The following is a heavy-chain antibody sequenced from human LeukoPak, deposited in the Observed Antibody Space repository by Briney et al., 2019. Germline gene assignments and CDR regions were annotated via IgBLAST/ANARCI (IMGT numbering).Heavy chain of an antibody. V-gene: IGHV1-2*02. Sequence: ASVKVSCKASGYTFTGYYMHWVRQAPGQGLEWMGWINPNSGGTNYAQRFRGRVTMTRDTSISTAYMELSRLRSDDTAVYYCASLGGAYGGLSGRPKNDYWGQGTLVTVSS. CDR3: ASLGGAYGGLSGRPKNDY. CDR1: GYTFTGYY. J-gene: IGHJ4*02. CDR2: INPNSGGT. D-gene: IGHD4-23*01.